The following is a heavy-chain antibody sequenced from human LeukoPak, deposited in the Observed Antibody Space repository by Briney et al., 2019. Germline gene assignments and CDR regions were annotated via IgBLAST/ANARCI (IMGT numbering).Heavy chain of an antibody. CDR2: IYHSGST. V-gene: IGHV4-39*07. CDR1: GGSISSSSYY. Sequence: SETLSLTCTVSGGSISSSSYYWGWIRQPPGKGLEWIGSIYHSGSTYYNPSLKSRVTISVDTSKNQFSLKLSSVTAADTAVYYCARVDPPSSSCSGGSCFWGQGTLVTVSS. CDR3: ARVDPPSSSCSGGSCF. D-gene: IGHD2-15*01. J-gene: IGHJ4*02.